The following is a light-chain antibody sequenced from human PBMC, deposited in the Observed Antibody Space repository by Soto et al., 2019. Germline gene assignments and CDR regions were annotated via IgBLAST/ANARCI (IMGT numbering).Light chain of an antibody. Sequence: EIVMMQSPATLSVSPRERATLSCRASQALGNNLAWYQHKPGQAPRLLVYGASTRATGVPVRFSGSGSETEFTLSTSSRQSDDLAVYYCQQYTNWPYTFGQGTKLEIE. CDR1: QALGNN. V-gene: IGKV3-15*01. CDR3: QQYTNWPYT. CDR2: GAS. J-gene: IGKJ2*01.